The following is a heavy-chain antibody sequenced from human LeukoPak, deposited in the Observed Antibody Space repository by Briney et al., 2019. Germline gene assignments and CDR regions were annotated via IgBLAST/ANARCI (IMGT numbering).Heavy chain of an antibody. D-gene: IGHD1-26*01. Sequence: SETLSLTCAVYGGSFSGYYWSWIRQPPGKGLEWIGEINHSGSTNYNPSLKSRVTISVDTSKNQFSLKLSSVTAADTAVYYCARDGRIGILHYYYYMDVWGKGTTVTVSS. CDR2: INHSGST. J-gene: IGHJ6*03. V-gene: IGHV4-34*01. CDR3: ARDGRIGILHYYYYMDV. CDR1: GGSFSGYY.